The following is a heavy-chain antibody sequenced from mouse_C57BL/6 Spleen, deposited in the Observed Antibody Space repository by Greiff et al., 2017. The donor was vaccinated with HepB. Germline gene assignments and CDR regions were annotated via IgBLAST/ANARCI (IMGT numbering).Heavy chain of an antibody. V-gene: IGHV1-39*01. CDR2: INPNYGTT. Sequence: VQLQQSGPELVKPGASVKISCKASGYSFTDYYMNWVKQSNGKSLEWIGVINPNYGTTSYNQKFKGKATLTVDQSSSTAYMQLSSLTSEDSAVYYCARTGFRFEYYFDYWGKGTTLTVSS. CDR1: GYSFTDYY. CDR3: ARTGFRFEYYFDY. J-gene: IGHJ2*01.